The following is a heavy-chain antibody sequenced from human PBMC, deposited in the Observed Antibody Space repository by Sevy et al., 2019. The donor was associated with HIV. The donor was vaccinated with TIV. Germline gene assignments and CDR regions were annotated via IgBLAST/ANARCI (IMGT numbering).Heavy chain of an antibody. Sequence: ASVKVSCKASGYTFTGYYMHWVRQAPGQGLEWMGWINPNSGGTNYAQKFQGRVTMTRDTSISTAYMELSRLRSDDTAVYYCARDPPKFYCSSTSCYGHNWFDPWGQGTLVTVSS. J-gene: IGHJ5*02. V-gene: IGHV1-2*02. D-gene: IGHD2-2*01. CDR2: INPNSGGT. CDR3: ARDPPKFYCSSTSCYGHNWFDP. CDR1: GYTFTGYY.